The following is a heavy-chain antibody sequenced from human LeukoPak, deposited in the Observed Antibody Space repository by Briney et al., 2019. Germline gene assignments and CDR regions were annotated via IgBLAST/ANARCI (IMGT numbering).Heavy chain of an antibody. D-gene: IGHD3-10*01. CDR2: IYYSGST. CDR1: GGSISSYY. CDR3: ARSDGYGLVGI. V-gene: IGHV4-59*12. J-gene: IGHJ3*02. Sequence: YPSETLSLTCTVSGGSISSYYWSWIRQPPGKGLEWIGYIYYSGSTNYNPSLKSRVTISVDTSKNQFSLNLSSVTAADTAVYYCARSDGYGLVGIWGQGTMVTVSS.